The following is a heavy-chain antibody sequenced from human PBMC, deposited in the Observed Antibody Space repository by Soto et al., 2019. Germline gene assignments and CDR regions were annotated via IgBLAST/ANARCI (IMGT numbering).Heavy chain of an antibody. Sequence: EVQLVESGGGLVQPGRSLRLSCAASGFMFDDYAMHWVRXAPGKGLEWVSGMSWNNDNIDYADSVKGRFTISRDNARNSLYLQMHSLSNEDTXLXYCXXGXXFGSGCXXGFDSWGQGTVVSVSS. CDR2: MSWNNDNI. J-gene: IGHJ4*02. CDR1: GFMFDDYA. CDR3: XXGXXFGSGCXXGFDS. D-gene: IGHD6-19*01. V-gene: IGHV3-9*01.